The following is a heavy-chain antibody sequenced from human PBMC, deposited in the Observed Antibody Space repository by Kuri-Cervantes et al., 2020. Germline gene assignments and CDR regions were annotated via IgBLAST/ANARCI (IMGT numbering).Heavy chain of an antibody. D-gene: IGHD2-2*01. CDR1: GYTFTVYY. J-gene: IGHJ5*02. V-gene: IGHV1-2*02. Sequence: ASVKVSCKASGYTFTVYYTQWVRQAPGQGLEWMRWINPNSGGTNDAQKFQGRVTMTRDTSISTAYMELSRLRSDDTAVYYCARGYCSSTSCYNWFDPWGQGTLVTRLL. CDR2: INPNSGGT. CDR3: ARGYCSSTSCYNWFDP.